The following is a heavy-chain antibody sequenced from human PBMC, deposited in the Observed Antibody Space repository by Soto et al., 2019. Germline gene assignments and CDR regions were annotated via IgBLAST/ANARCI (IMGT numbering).Heavy chain of an antibody. CDR3: ANSDSSPYYYYGMDV. Sequence: GGSLRLSCAASGFTFSSYGMHWVRQARGKGLEWVAVISYDGSNKYYADSVKGRFTISRDNSKNTLYLQMNSLRAEDTAVYYCANSDSSPYYYYGMDVWGQGTTVTVSS. J-gene: IGHJ6*02. CDR1: GFTFSSYG. CDR2: ISYDGSNK. V-gene: IGHV3-30*18. D-gene: IGHD6-13*01.